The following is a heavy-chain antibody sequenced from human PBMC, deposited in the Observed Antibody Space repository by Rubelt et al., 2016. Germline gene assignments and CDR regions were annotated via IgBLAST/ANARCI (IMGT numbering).Heavy chain of an antibody. CDR2: INHSGTT. J-gene: IGHJ5*02. V-gene: IGHV4-39*07. D-gene: IGHD5-12*01. CDR3: ARDRASGSLTAWFDP. CDR1: GGSISSSNFC. Sequence: QLQLQESGPGLVKPSETLSLTCTVSGGSISSSNFCWGWIRQPPGQGLEWIGEINHSGTTNYNPSLKSRVTISVDTSKNQFSLELTSVTAADTAVYYCARDRASGSLTAWFDPWGQGTLVTVSS.